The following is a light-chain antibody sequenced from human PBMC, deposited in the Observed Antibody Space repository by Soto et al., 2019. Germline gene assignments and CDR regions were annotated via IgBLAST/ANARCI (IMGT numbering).Light chain of an antibody. Sequence: QSVLTQTPSVSGAPGQSVTMSCGGSNSNIGAGYDVHWYKQVPGTAPKLLIYGNVNRPAGVLDRFSGSKSGASASLAITELQAEDEADYYCQSYDSSLSGWVFGGGTK. J-gene: IGLJ3*02. CDR1: NSNIGAGYD. V-gene: IGLV1-40*01. CDR3: QSYDSSLSGWV. CDR2: GNV.